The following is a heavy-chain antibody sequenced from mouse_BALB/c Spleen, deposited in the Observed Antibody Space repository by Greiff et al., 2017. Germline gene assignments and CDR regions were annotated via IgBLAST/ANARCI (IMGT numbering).Heavy chain of an antibody. D-gene: IGHD2-3*01. CDR1: GYSITSGYY. Sequence: EVHLVESGPGLVKPSQSLSLTCSVTGYSITSGYYWNWIRQFPGNKLEWMGYISYDGSNNYNPSLKNRISITRDTSKNQFFLKLNSVTTEDTATYYCARDGSYSYFDYWGQGTTLTVSS. V-gene: IGHV3-6*02. CDR3: ARDGSYSYFDY. J-gene: IGHJ2*01. CDR2: ISYDGSN.